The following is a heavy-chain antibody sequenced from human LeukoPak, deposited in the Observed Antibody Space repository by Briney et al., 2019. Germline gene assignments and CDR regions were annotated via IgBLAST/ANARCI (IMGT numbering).Heavy chain of an antibody. J-gene: IGHJ3*01. Sequence: PGGSLRLSCAASGFTFSSYAMSWVRQAPGKGLEWVSAISGSGGSTYYADSVKGRSTISRDNSKNTLYLQMNSLRAEDTAVYYCARSHYQTSGYFDQDAFDVWGQGTKVTVSS. D-gene: IGHD3-22*01. CDR2: ISGSGGST. CDR1: GFTFSSYA. CDR3: ARSHYQTSGYFDQDAFDV. V-gene: IGHV3-23*01.